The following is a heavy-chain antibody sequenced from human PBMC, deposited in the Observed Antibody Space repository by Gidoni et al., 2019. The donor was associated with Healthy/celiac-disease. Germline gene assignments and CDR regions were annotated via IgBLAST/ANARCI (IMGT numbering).Heavy chain of an antibody. J-gene: IGHJ4*02. Sequence: QVQLQESGPGLVKPSETLSLTCTVSGGSISSYYWSWIRQPPGKGLEWIGYIYYSGSTNYNPSLKSRVTISVDTSKNQFSLKLSSVTAADTAVYYCAQTGEIGQFDYWGQGTLVTVSS. V-gene: IGHV4-59*01. CDR1: GGSISSYY. D-gene: IGHD3-10*01. CDR3: AQTGEIGQFDY. CDR2: IYYSGST.